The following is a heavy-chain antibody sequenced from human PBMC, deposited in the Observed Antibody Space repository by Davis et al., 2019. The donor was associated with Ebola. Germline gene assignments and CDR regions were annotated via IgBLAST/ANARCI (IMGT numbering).Heavy chain of an antibody. CDR3: ARDTFGSGWVGYFDY. CDR2: INSGSSII. V-gene: IGHV3-48*01. D-gene: IGHD6-19*01. CDR1: GFSFSSYS. J-gene: IGHJ4*02. Sequence: LSLTCAASGFSFSSYSMNWVRRAPGKGLEWVSYINSGSSIIYYAESVKGRFTISRDNAKNSLYLQMNSLRAEDTAVYYCARDTFGSGWVGYFDYWGQGTLVTVSS.